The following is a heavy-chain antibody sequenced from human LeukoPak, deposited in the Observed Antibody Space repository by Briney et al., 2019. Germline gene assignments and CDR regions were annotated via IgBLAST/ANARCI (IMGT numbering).Heavy chain of an antibody. J-gene: IGHJ3*02. CDR3: ARDGQYCSSTSRSLEAFDI. Sequence: SETLSLTCTASGGSISSGGYYWSWIRQPPGKGLEWIGYIYHSGSTYYNPSLKSRVTISVDRSKNQFSLKLSSVTAADTAVYYCARDGQYCSSTSRSLEAFDIWGQGTMVTVSS. V-gene: IGHV4-30-2*01. D-gene: IGHD2-2*01. CDR2: IYHSGST. CDR1: GGSISSGGYY.